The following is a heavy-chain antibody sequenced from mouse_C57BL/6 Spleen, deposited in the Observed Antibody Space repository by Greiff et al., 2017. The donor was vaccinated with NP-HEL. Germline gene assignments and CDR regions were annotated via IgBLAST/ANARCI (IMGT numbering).Heavy chain of an antibody. CDR1: GFTFSSYA. Sequence: EVKLVESGEGLVKPGGSLKLSCAASGFTFSSYAMSWVRQTPEKRLEWVAYISSGGDYIYYADTVKGRFTISRDNARNTLYLQMSSLKSEDTAMYYCTVNYYGSSPFDYWGQGTTLTVSS. D-gene: IGHD1-1*01. CDR2: ISSGGDYI. J-gene: IGHJ2*01. CDR3: TVNYYGSSPFDY. V-gene: IGHV5-9-1*02.